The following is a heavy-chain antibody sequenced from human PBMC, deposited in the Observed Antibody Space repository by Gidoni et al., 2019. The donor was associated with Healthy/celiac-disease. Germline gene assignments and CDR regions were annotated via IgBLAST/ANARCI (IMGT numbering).Heavy chain of an antibody. D-gene: IGHD5-12*01. V-gene: IGHV4-34*01. CDR2: INHSGST. J-gene: IGHJ4*02. Sequence: QVQLQQWGAGLLKPSETLSLTCAVYGGSFSGYYWSWIRQPPGKGLEWIGEINHSGSTNYNPSLKSRVTISVDTSKNQFSLKLSSVTAADTAVYYCARGLWWLLGDYWGQGTLVTVSS. CDR1: GGSFSGYY. CDR3: ARGLWWLLGDY.